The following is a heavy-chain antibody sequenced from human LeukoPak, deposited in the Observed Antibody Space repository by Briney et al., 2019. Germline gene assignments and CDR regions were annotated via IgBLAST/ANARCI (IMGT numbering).Heavy chain of an antibody. CDR3: ARDRNMITFGGVLDY. V-gene: IGHV3-23*01. J-gene: IGHJ4*02. Sequence: GGSLRLSCAASGFTFSSYAMSWVRQAPGKGLERVSAISGSGGSTYYADSVKGRFTISRDNSKNTLYLQVNSLRAEDTAVYYCARDRNMITFGGVLDYWGQGTLVTVSS. D-gene: IGHD3-16*01. CDR2: ISGSGGST. CDR1: GFTFSSYA.